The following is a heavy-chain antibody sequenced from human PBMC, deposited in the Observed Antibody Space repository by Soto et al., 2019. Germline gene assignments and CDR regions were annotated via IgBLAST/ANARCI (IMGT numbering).Heavy chain of an antibody. V-gene: IGHV3-23*01. CDR2: ISGSGGST. Sequence: GESLKISCAASGFTFSSYAMSWVRQAPGKGLEWVSAISGSGGSTYYADSVKGRFTISRDNSKNTLYLQMNSLRAEDTAVYYCARHDRFKTFDYWGQGTLVTVSS. J-gene: IGHJ4*02. CDR3: ARHDRFKTFDY. CDR1: GFTFSSYA. D-gene: IGHD1-1*01.